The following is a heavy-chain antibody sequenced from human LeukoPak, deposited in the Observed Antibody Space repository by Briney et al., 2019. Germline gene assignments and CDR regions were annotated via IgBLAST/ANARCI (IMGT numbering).Heavy chain of an antibody. Sequence: GGSLRLSCGFSGFTLSSHWMHWVRQAPGKGLEWVATVKQDGSEKFYVDSVTGRFTISRHDARNSLFLRMTSLRVEDSAVYFCARGSTYEGPYYQGMDVWGQGTTAIVSS. CDR2: VKQDGSEK. D-gene: IGHD2-2*01. CDR3: ARGSTYEGPYYQGMDV. J-gene: IGHJ6*02. V-gene: IGHV3-7*04. CDR1: GFTLSSHW.